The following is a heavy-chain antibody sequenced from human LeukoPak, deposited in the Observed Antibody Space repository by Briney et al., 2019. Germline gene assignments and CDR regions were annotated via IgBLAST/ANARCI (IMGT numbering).Heavy chain of an antibody. Sequence: AASLKVSCKASGYTFTSYDINWVRQATGQGLEWMGWMNPNSGNTGYAQKFQGRVTMTRNTSISTAYMELSSLRSEDTAVYYCARPGGWIVGATTSLGYYMDVWGKGTTVTVSS. CDR3: ARPGGWIVGATTSLGYYMDV. V-gene: IGHV1-8*01. J-gene: IGHJ6*03. CDR1: GYTFTSYD. D-gene: IGHD1-26*01. CDR2: MNPNSGNT.